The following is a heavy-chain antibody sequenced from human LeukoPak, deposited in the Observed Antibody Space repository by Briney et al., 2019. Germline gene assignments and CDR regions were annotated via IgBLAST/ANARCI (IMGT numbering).Heavy chain of an antibody. V-gene: IGHV3-15*01. J-gene: IGHJ4*02. CDR1: GFTFSNAW. Sequence: GGSLRLSCAASGFTFSNAWMSWVRKAPGKGLEWVGRIKSKTDGGTTDYAAPVKGRFTISRDDSKNTLYLQMNSLKTEDTAVYYCTTEMTTVTNPRYFDYWGQGTLVTVSS. D-gene: IGHD4-17*01. CDR2: IKSKTDGGTT. CDR3: TTEMTTVTNPRYFDY.